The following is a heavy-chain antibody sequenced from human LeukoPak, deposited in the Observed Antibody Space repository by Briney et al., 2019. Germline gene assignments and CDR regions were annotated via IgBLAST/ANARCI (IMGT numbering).Heavy chain of an antibody. J-gene: IGHJ5*02. CDR3: ARAGPILAARYWFDP. CDR2: INPNSGGT. V-gene: IGHV1-2*02. Sequence: ASVKVSCKASGYTFTCYYMHWVRQAPGQGLEWMGWINPNSGGTNYAQKFQGRVTMTRDTSLSTAYMELSRLRSDDTAVYYCARAGPILAARYWFDPWGQGTLVTVSS. CDR1: GYTFTCYY. D-gene: IGHD6-6*01.